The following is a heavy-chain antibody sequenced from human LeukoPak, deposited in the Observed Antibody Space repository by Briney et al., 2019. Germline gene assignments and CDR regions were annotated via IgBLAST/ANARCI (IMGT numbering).Heavy chain of an antibody. V-gene: IGHV1-2*06. CDR2: INPNSGGT. D-gene: IGHD4-23*01. CDR3: ATALEYGGNSGYYFDY. Sequence: ASVKVSCKASGYTFTGYYMHWVRQAPGQGLEWMGRINPNSGGTNYAQKFQGRVTMTRDTSISTAYMELSRLRSDDTAVYYCATALEYGGNSGYYFDYWGQGTLVTVSS. CDR1: GYTFTGYY. J-gene: IGHJ4*02.